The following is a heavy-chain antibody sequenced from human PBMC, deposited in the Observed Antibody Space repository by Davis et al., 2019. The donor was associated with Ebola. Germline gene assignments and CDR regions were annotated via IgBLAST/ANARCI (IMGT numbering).Heavy chain of an antibody. J-gene: IGHJ4*02. Sequence: GESLKISCAASGFTFSDYYMRWIRQAPGKGLEWVSYISSSSSYTNYADSVKGRFTISRDNSKNTLYLQMNSLRAEDTAVYYCAKDARYFDSNFDYWGQGTLVTVSS. CDR3: AKDARYFDSNFDY. D-gene: IGHD3-9*01. V-gene: IGHV3-11*05. CDR1: GFTFSDYY. CDR2: ISSSSSYT.